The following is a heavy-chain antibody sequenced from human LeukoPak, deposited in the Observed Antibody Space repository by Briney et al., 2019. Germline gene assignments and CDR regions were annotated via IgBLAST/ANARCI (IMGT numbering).Heavy chain of an antibody. V-gene: IGHV1-69*13. J-gene: IGHJ6*03. CDR3: ARDYAVVVPAAKYYYYYMDA. D-gene: IGHD2-2*01. Sequence: SVKVSCKASAGTFSSYAISWVRQAPGQGLEWMGGIIPIFGTANYAQKFQGRVTITADESTSTAYMELSSLRSEDTAVYYCARDYAVVVPAAKYYYYYMDAWGKGTTVTVSS. CDR2: IIPIFGTA. CDR1: AGTFSSYA.